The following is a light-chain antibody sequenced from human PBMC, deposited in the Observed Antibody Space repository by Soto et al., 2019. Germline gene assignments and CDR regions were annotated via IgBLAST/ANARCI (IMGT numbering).Light chain of an antibody. V-gene: IGKV1-33*01. Sequence: DIQMTQSPSSLSASVGDRVTITCQASQDITKYLNWYQQKPGRAPKLLIYDASNLETGVPSRFSGSGSGSHFSFTISSLQPEDIATYYCQHYGAFGQGTKLEIK. CDR2: DAS. CDR1: QDITKY. CDR3: QHYGA. J-gene: IGKJ2*01.